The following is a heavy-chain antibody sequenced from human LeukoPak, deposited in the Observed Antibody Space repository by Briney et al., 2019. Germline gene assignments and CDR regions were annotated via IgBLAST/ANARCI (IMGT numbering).Heavy chain of an antibody. Sequence: SETLSLTCTVSGGSISSSSYYWGWIRQPPGKGLEWIGSIYYSGGTYYNPSLKSRVTISVDTSKNQFSLRLSSVTAADTAVYYCARLRSIAARPWYFQHWGQGTLVTVSS. CDR1: GGSISSSSYY. CDR2: IYYSGGT. J-gene: IGHJ1*01. V-gene: IGHV4-39*01. CDR3: ARLRSIAARPWYFQH. D-gene: IGHD6-6*01.